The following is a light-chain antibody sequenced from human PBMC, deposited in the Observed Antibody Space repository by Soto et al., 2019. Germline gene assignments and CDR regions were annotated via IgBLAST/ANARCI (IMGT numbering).Light chain of an antibody. CDR2: DIS. Sequence: EIVLTQSPATLSLSPGERATLFCRASQSLSNSLAWYQQKPGQPPRLLIYDISTRATGIPDRISGSGSETDFTLIISSLEPEDFAVYYCKQRRNWPLTFGGGTRVDIK. CDR3: KQRRNWPLT. V-gene: IGKV3-11*01. J-gene: IGKJ4*01. CDR1: QSLSNS.